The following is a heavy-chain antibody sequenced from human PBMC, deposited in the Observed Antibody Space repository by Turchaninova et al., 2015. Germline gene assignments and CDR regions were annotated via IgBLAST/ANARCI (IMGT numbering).Heavy chain of an antibody. Sequence: EVQLVESGGGLVQPGGSLRLSCAASGFTFGNYWMIWVRQTPGKGLGCVAKKKEEGREKYYVDSVECRVTISRDNAKNSRYLQMKSLRLGDTAIYYCARGRRAGGSGETYYFDSWGQGILVTVSS. V-gene: IGHV3-7*03. CDR3: ARGRRAGGSGETYYFDS. CDR2: KKEEGREK. CDR1: GFTFGNYW. D-gene: IGHD3-16*01. J-gene: IGHJ4*02.